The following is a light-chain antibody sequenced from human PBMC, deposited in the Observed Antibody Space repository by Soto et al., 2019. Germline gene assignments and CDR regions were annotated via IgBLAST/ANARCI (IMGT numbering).Light chain of an antibody. J-gene: IGKJ4*01. V-gene: IGKV4-1*01. CDR2: WAS. CDR3: QQYSNALT. Sequence: DIVMTQSPDSLAVSLGERATINCKSSQSVLYSSNNKNYLAWYQQKPGQPPKLLIYWASTRESGVPDRFSGSGSGTDFTLPSSSLQAEDVAVYYCQQYSNALTFGGGTKVGVK. CDR1: QSVLYSSNNKNY.